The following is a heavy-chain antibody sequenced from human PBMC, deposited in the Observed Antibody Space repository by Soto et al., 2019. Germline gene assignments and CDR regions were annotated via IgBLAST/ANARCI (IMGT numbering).Heavy chain of an antibody. Sequence: QVQLVESGGGIVQPGRSLRLFCAGTGFPFGAYAIHWVRQAPGKGLEWVALISHDGSTKFYADSVKGRFTISRDNSMNTMNLQMNSLRADDTAVYYGARRGIEAADTGPGQGYFDYWGQGTLVTVSS. V-gene: IGHV3-30*04. D-gene: IGHD6-13*01. CDR2: ISHDGSTK. CDR1: GFPFGAYA. CDR3: ARRGIEAADTGPGQGYFDY. J-gene: IGHJ4*02.